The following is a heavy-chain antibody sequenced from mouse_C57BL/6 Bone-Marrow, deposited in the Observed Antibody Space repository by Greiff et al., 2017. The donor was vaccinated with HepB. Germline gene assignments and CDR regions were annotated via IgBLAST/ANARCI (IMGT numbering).Heavy chain of an antibody. J-gene: IGHJ4*01. CDR3: ARLGTGTDAMDY. D-gene: IGHD4-1*01. CDR1: EYEFPSHD. V-gene: IGHV5-2*01. Sequence: EVQGVESGGGLVQPGESLKLSCESNEYEFPSHDMSWVRKTPEKRLELVAAINSDGGSTYYPDTMERRVIISRDNTKKTLYLQMSSLRSEDTALYDGARLGTGTDAMDYWGQGTSVTVSS. CDR2: INSDGGST.